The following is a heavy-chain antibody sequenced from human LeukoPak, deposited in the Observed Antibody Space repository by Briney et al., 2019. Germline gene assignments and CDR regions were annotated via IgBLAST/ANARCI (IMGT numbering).Heavy chain of an antibody. J-gene: IGHJ4*02. CDR2: INHSGST. V-gene: IGHV4-34*01. CDR1: GGSFSGYY. D-gene: IGHD3-22*01. CDR3: ARHSGYSRYYFDY. Sequence: PSETLSLTCAVYGGSFSGYYWSWIRQPPGKGLEWIGEINHSGSTNYNPSLKSRVTISVDTSKNQFSLKLSSVTAADTAVYYCARHSGYSRYYFDYWGQGTLVTVSS.